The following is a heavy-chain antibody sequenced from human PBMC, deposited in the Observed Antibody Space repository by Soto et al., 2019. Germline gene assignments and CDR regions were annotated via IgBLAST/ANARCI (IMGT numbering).Heavy chain of an antibody. Sequence: QVQLVQSGAEVKKPGASVKVSCKASGYTFTGYYMHWVRQAPGQGLEWMGWINPNSGGTNYAQKLQGRVTMTRETYISKAYMELSRLRSDDTAVYYCAREVVEMATIYDYWGQGTLVTVSS. D-gene: IGHD5-12*01. CDR1: GYTFTGYY. CDR2: INPNSGGT. CDR3: AREVVEMATIYDY. J-gene: IGHJ4*02. V-gene: IGHV1-2*02.